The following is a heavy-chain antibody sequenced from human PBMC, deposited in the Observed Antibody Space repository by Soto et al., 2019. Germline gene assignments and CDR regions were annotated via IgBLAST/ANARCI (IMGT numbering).Heavy chain of an antibody. D-gene: IGHD5-12*01. V-gene: IGHV4-61*08. J-gene: IGHJ4*02. Sequence: PSATLSLTCTVSGGSISSGDYYWSWIRQPPGKGLEWIGYIYYNGSTNYNPSLKSRVTISVDTSKNQFSLKLSSVTAADTAVYYCVEMKWLRSYHYFDYWGQGTLVTVSS. CDR1: GGSISSGDYY. CDR3: VEMKWLRSYHYFDY. CDR2: IYYNGST.